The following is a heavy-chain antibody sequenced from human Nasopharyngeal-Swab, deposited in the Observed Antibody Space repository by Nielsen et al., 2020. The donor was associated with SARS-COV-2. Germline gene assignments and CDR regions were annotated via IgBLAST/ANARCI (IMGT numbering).Heavy chain of an antibody. D-gene: IGHD3-9*01. Sequence: GSLRLSCSVSGASISSSDYHWGWIRQSPGKGLEWIGNIFYSGTTYYNPSLQSRVTISVDTSKNQFSLRVNSVTAADTAVYYCARDGDLNGLYYWGQGALVTVSS. CDR2: IFYSGTT. CDR1: GASISSSDYH. J-gene: IGHJ4*02. V-gene: IGHV4-39*07. CDR3: ARDGDLNGLYY.